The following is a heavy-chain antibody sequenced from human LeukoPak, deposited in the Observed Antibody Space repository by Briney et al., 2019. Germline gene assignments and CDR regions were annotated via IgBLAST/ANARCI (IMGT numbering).Heavy chain of an antibody. CDR2: INPNSGGT. CDR3: ASVPGYSSSWYVGAFDI. Sequence: ASVKVSCKASGYTFTGYYMHWVRQAPGQGLEWMGWINPNSGGTNYAQKFQGRVTMTRDTSISTAYMELSRLRSDDTAVYYCASVPGYSSSWYVGAFDIWGQGTMVSVSS. D-gene: IGHD6-13*01. V-gene: IGHV1-2*02. J-gene: IGHJ3*02. CDR1: GYTFTGYY.